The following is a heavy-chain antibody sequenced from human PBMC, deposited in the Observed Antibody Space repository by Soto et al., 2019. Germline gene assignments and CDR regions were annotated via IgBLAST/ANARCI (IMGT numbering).Heavy chain of an antibody. CDR2: MNPNSGNT. CDR1: GYTFTSYD. CDR3: ARGPVTATAILPGPFGYYYMDV. D-gene: IGHD2-2*02. J-gene: IGHJ6*03. V-gene: IGHV1-8*01. Sequence: AASVKVSCKASGYTFTSYDINWVRQATGQGLEWMGWMNPNSGNTGYAQKFQGRVTMTRNTSISTAYMELSSLRSEDTAVYYCARGPVTATAILPGPFGYYYMDVWGKGTTVTVS.